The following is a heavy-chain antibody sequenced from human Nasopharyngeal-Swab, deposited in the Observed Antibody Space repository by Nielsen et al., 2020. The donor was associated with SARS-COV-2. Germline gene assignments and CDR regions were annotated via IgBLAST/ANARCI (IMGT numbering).Heavy chain of an antibody. J-gene: IGHJ4*02. V-gene: IGHV4-4*02. D-gene: IGHD3-10*01. Sequence: WIRQPPGKGLEWIGEIYHSGATNYNPSLRSRVTVSVDKSKNHFSLNLTSVTAADRAIYYCARPSPGRGFDSWGQGTLVTVS. CDR3: ARPSPGRGFDS. CDR2: IYHSGAT.